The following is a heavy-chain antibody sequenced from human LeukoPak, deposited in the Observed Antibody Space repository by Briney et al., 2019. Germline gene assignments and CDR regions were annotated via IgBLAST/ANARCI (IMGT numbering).Heavy chain of an antibody. J-gene: IGHJ3*02. CDR2: IYYSGST. CDR1: GGSISSGDYY. D-gene: IGHD5-18*01. CDR3: ARVTKTMWIQLWLGAFDI. Sequence: SQTLSLTCTVSGGSISSGDYYWSWIRQPPGKGLEWIGYIYYSGSTYYNPSLKSRVTISVDTSKNQFSLKLSSATAADTAVYYCARVTKTMWIQLWLGAFDIWGQGTMVTVSS. V-gene: IGHV4-30-4*08.